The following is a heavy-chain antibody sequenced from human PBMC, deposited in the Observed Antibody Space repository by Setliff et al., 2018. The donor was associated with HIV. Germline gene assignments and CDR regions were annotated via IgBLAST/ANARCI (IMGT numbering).Heavy chain of an antibody. J-gene: IGHJ4*02. CDR3: ARDYYDSSGYIFFPGLPDY. V-gene: IGHV1-69*05. Sequence: ASVKVSCKASGGTFSSYAISWVRQAPGQGLEWMGGIIPMFGTANYAQKFQGRVTMTRDTSISTAYMELSRLRSDDTAVYYCARDYYDSSGYIFFPGLPDYWGQGTLVTVSS. CDR2: IIPMFGTA. D-gene: IGHD3-22*01. CDR1: GGTFSSYA.